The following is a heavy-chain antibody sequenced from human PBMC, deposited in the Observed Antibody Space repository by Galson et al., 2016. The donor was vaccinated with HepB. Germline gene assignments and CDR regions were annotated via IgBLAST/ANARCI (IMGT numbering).Heavy chain of an antibody. D-gene: IGHD4-17*01. V-gene: IGHV4-31*11. CDR1: GGSISSGAYY. Sequence: TLSLTCAVSGGSISSGAYYWRWIRQLPGKGLEWIGYIYYSGSTYYNSSLKSRLTISVDTSKNQFSLKLSSVTAADTAIYYCARAVGYGDYGGEFDYWGPGTLVTVSS. J-gene: IGHJ4*02. CDR3: ARAVGYGDYGGEFDY. CDR2: IYYSGST.